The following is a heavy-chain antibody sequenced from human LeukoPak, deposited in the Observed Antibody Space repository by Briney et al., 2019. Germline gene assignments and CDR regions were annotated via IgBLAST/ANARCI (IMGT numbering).Heavy chain of an antibody. CDR3: ATDRPAAPVRSMDV. V-gene: IGHV1-24*01. D-gene: IGHD2-2*01. J-gene: IGHJ6*02. CDR1: GYTLTELS. Sequence: ASVKVSCKVSGYTLTELSMHWVRQAPGKGLEWMGGFDPEDGETIYAQKFQGRVTMTEDTSTDTAHMELSSLRSEDTAVYYCATDRPAAPVRSMDVWGQGTTVTVSS. CDR2: FDPEDGET.